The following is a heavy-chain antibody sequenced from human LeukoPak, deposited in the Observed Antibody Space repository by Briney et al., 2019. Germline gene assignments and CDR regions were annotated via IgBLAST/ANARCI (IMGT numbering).Heavy chain of an antibody. D-gene: IGHD1-1*01. J-gene: IGHJ5*02. CDR2: INHSGST. Sequence: SETLSLTCAVYGGSFSGYYWSWIRQPPGKGLEWIGEINHSGSTNYNPSLKSRVTISVDTSKNQFSLKLSSVTAADTAVYYCARDFWNEGENWFDPWGQGTLVTVSS. V-gene: IGHV4-34*01. CDR1: GGSFSGYY. CDR3: ARDFWNEGENWFDP.